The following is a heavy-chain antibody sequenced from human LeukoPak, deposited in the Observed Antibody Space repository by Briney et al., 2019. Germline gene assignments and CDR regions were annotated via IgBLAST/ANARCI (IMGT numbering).Heavy chain of an antibody. CDR1: GGSISSSSYY. J-gene: IGHJ4*02. CDR2: IYYSGST. D-gene: IGHD2-15*01. V-gene: IGHV4-39*07. Sequence: SETLSLTCTVSGGSISSSSYYWGWIRQPPGKGLEWIGSIYYSGSTNYNPSLKSRVTISVDTSKNQFSLKLSSVTAADTAVYYCARRTGIVVVVAARSYYFDYWGQGTLVTVSS. CDR3: ARRTGIVVVVAARSYYFDY.